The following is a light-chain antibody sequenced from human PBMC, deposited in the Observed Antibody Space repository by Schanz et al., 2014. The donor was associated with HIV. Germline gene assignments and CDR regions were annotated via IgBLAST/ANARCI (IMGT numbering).Light chain of an antibody. J-gene: IGLJ1*01. V-gene: IGLV2-23*02. Sequence: QSALTQPASVSGSPGQSITISCTGTSGDVITNDYVSWFQQHPDKAPKLMIYEVTRRPPGVSSRFSGSKSGNTASLTISGLQSEDEADYYCFSSVGSDILYVFGTGTKLTVL. CDR3: FSSVGSDILYV. CDR2: EVT. CDR1: SGDVITNDY.